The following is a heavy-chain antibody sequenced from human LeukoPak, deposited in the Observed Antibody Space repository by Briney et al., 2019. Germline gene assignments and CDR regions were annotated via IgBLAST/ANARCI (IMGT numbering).Heavy chain of an antibody. D-gene: IGHD6-19*01. J-gene: IGHJ4*02. CDR3: AHSKDSSNNY. V-gene: IGHV2-5*01. CDR1: GGSISSYYW. Sequence: TLSLTCTVSGGSISSYYWSWIRQPPGKALEWLALIYWNDDKRYSPSLKSRLTITKDTSKNQVVLTMTNMDPVDTATYYCAHSKDSSNNYWGQGTLVTVSP. CDR2: IYWNDDK.